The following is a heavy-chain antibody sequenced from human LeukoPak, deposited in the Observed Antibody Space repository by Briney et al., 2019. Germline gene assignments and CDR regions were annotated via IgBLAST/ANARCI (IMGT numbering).Heavy chain of an antibody. CDR3: ASSGSYRFDY. CDR2: ISYDGSKK. V-gene: IGHV3-30-3*01. Sequence: GGSLRLSCAASRFTFSSYGMHWVRQAPGKGLEWVAVISYDGSKKYYADSVKGRFTISRDNAKNSLYLQMNSLRDEDTAVYYCASSGSYRFDYWGQGTLATVSS. CDR1: RFTFSSYG. D-gene: IGHD1-26*01. J-gene: IGHJ4*02.